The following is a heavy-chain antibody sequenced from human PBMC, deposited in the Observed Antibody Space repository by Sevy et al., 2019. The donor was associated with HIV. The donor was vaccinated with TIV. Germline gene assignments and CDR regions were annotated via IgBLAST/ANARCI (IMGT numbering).Heavy chain of an antibody. V-gene: IGHV1-58*01. Sequence: ASVKVSCKASGFTFTSSAVQWVRQARGQRLEWIGWIVVGSGNTNYAQKFQERVTITRDMSTSTAYMELGSLRSEDTAVYYCAAVEKLRYCSGGSCYSPFDYWGQGTLVTVSS. CDR1: GFTFTSSA. J-gene: IGHJ4*02. D-gene: IGHD2-15*01. CDR3: AAVEKLRYCSGGSCYSPFDY. CDR2: IVVGSGNT.